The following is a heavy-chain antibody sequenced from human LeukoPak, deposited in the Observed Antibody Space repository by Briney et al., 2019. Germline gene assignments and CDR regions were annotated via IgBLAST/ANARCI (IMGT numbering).Heavy chain of an antibody. J-gene: IGHJ4*02. CDR3: ATGSGLWSPDW. CDR2: IDSEGSST. Sequence: GGSLRLSCAASGFTFSSYWMHWVRQAPGKGLVWVSRIDSEGSSTSYADSVKGRFTISRDNAKNRLYVQMNSLRVGDTAVYYCATGSGLWSPDWWGQGTLVTVSS. D-gene: IGHD5-18*01. CDR1: GFTFSSYW. V-gene: IGHV3-74*01.